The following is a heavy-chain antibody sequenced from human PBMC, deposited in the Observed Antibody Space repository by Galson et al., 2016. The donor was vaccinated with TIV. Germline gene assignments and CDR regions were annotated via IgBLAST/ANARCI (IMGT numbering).Heavy chain of an antibody. CDR1: GFTFEDYA. D-gene: IGHD4-17*01. CDR2: ISSNSVYL. J-gene: IGHJ4*02. Sequence: SLRLSCAASGFTFEDYAMHWVRQAPGKGLEWVSGISSNSVYLGYADSVKGRFTISRDNSKNTVSLHLNSLRVEDTAVYYCAKDPRIFGDYLLAYFDYWGQGTLVSVSS. V-gene: IGHV3-9*01. CDR3: AKDPRIFGDYLLAYFDY.